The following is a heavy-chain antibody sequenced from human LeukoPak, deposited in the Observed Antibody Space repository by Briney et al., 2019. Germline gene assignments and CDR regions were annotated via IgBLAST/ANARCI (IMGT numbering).Heavy chain of an antibody. CDR3: ARDLRPGGYSYGAVFDH. J-gene: IGHJ4*02. D-gene: IGHD5-18*01. V-gene: IGHV4-31*03. CDR2: IYYSGST. Sequence: LRLSCTVSGGSISSGGYYWNWIRQHPGKGLEWIGYIYYSGSTYYNPSLKSRVTISVDTSKNQSSLNLSSVTVADTAVYYCARDLRPGGYSYGAVFDHWGQGTLVTVSS. CDR1: GGSISSGGYY.